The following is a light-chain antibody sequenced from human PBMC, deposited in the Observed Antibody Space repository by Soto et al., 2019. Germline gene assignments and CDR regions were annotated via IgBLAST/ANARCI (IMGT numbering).Light chain of an antibody. CDR3: QSYDTSLSGSEV. CDR2: GNS. CDR1: SSNIGAGYD. Sequence: QSVLTQPPSVSGAPGQRVTISCTGTSSNIGAGYDVHWYQQLPGTAPKLLIYGNSNRPSGVPDRFSGSKSGTSASLAITGLQADDEADYYCQSYDTSLSGSEVFGTRTKLTVL. J-gene: IGLJ1*01. V-gene: IGLV1-40*01.